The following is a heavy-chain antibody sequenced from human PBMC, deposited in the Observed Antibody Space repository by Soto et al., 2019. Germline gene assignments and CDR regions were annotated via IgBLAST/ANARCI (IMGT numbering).Heavy chain of an antibody. CDR2: IKQDGSER. J-gene: IGHJ5*02. D-gene: IGHD4-4*01. CDR3: ARDSAYPNSIYVGLDH. V-gene: IGHV3-7*01. CDR1: GFTLSSYW. Sequence: EVQLAESGGGLVQPGGSLRLSCEASGFTLSSYWMAWVRQAPGKGLEWVANIKQDGSERYYVDSVKGRFTISRDNGKNLLYLQMNDLRAEDTAVYYCARDSAYPNSIYVGLDHWGQGTLVTVSS.